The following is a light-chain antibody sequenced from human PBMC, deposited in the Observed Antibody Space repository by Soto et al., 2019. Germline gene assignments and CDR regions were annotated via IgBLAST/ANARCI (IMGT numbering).Light chain of an antibody. J-gene: IGLJ1*01. CDR3: AAWDDSLHDLYV. CDR1: TSNIGSNS. V-gene: IGLV1-44*01. Sequence: QSVLTQPPSASGTPGQRVTISCSGSTSNIGSNSVNWFQHLPGTAPKLLIYSDDQRPSGVPDRFSGSKSGTSASLAISGLQSADAADYYCAAWDDSLHDLYVFGTGTKVTVL. CDR2: SDD.